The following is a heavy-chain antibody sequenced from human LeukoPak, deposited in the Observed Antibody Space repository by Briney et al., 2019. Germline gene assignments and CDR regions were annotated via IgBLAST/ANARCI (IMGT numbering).Heavy chain of an antibody. Sequence: TLSLTCTVSGGSISSYYWSWIRQPPGKALEWLALIYWNDDKRYSPSLKGRLTITKDTSKNQVVLTMTNMDPVDTATYYCAHSFQEGWLRSGPFDIWGQGTMVTVSS. CDR1: GGSISSYYW. CDR2: IYWNDDK. J-gene: IGHJ3*02. D-gene: IGHD5-12*01. V-gene: IGHV2-5*01. CDR3: AHSFQEGWLRSGPFDI.